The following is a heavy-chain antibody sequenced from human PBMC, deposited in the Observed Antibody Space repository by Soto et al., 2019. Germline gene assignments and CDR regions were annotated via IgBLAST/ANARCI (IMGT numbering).Heavy chain of an antibody. CDR3: ARVNLDYVTGMDV. V-gene: IGHV4-31*03. Sequence: QVQLQESGPGLVKPSQTLSLTCTVSGGPITNYWSWIRQHPGKGLEWIGYIYDSGSTYYNPSLKSRGTTSLDPSTNPLSLKLTSVPAADTAVYYCARVNLDYVTGMDVWGQGTTVTVSS. CDR2: IYDSGST. D-gene: IGHD4-17*01. J-gene: IGHJ6*02. CDR1: GGPITNY.